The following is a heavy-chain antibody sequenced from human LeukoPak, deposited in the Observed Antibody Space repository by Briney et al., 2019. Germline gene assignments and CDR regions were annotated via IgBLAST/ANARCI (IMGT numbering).Heavy chain of an antibody. CDR3: ATATYSGSYLANAFDI. J-gene: IGHJ3*02. V-gene: IGHV1-24*01. CDR2: FDPEDGET. Sequence: ASVKASCKVSGYTLTELSMHWVRQAPGKGLEWMGGFDPEDGETIYARKFQGRVTMTEDTSTDTAYMELSSLRSEDTAVYYCATATYSGSYLANAFDIWGQGTMVTVSS. CDR1: GYTLTELS. D-gene: IGHD1-26*01.